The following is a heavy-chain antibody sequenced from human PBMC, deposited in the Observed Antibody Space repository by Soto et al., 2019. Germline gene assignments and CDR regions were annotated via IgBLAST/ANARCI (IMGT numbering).Heavy chain of an antibody. CDR1: GFTFSSYE. J-gene: IGHJ3*02. CDR3: ASVDYGDYDAFDI. CDR2: ISSSGSTI. Sequence: GGSLRLSCAASGFTFSSYEMNWVRQAPGKGLEWVSYISSSGSTIYYADSVKGRFTISRDNAQNSLYLQMNSLRGEDTAVYYCASVDYGDYDAFDIWGQGTMVTVSS. V-gene: IGHV3-48*03. D-gene: IGHD4-17*01.